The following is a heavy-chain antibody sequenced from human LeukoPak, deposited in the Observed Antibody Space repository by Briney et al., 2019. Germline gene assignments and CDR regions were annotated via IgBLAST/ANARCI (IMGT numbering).Heavy chain of an antibody. CDR2: MDPKSGNT. D-gene: IGHD6-13*01. CDR1: GYSFTSYD. V-gene: IGHV1-8*01. Sequence: GASGKVSCKASGYSFTSYDINWVGQATGQGLGAMGWMDPKSGNTAYAQKSQGRVTMTRNTSISTAYMELSSLRSEDTAVYYCARGYSSIDAFYIWGQGTTVTVSS. J-gene: IGHJ3*02. CDR3: ARGYSSIDAFYI.